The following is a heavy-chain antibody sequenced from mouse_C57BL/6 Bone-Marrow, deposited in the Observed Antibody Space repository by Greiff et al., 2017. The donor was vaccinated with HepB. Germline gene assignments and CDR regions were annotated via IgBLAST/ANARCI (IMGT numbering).Heavy chain of an antibody. V-gene: IGHV5-9*01. D-gene: IGHD2-5*01. J-gene: IGHJ4*01. CDR1: GFTFSSYT. CDR2: ISGGGGNT. Sequence: EVMLVESGGGLVKPGGSLKLSCAASGFTFSSYTMSWVRQTPGKRLEWVATISGGGGNTYYPDSVKGRFTIARDNAKNTLYLQMSSLRSEDTALYYCARAYYSNYVDYAMDYWGQGTSVTVSS. CDR3: ARAYYSNYVDYAMDY.